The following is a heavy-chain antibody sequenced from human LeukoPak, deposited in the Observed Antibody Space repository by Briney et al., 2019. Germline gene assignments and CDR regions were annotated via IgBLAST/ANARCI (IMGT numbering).Heavy chain of an antibody. V-gene: IGHV4-59*01. D-gene: IGHD6-19*01. CDR3: ARVLARGMAVAGDAFDI. CDR2: IYYSGST. J-gene: IGHJ3*02. Sequence: PSETLSLTCTVSGDSISDYYWCWIRQPPGKGLEWIGYIYYSGSTNYIPSLKSRVTISVDTSKNQFSLKLSSVTAADTAVYYCARVLARGMAVAGDAFDIWGQGTMVTVSS. CDR1: GDSISDYY.